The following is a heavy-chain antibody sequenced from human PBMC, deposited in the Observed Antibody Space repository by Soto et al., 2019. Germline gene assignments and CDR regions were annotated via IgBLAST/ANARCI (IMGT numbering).Heavy chain of an antibody. J-gene: IGHJ4*02. CDR3: VKDANDAYNFAY. Sequence: PGGSLRLSCAASGFTFRTYAMHWVRQAPGKGLEYVSAVSNNGGSTYYADSVKGRFTVSRDNSKSTVFLQMSSLRAEDTAVYYCVKDANDAYNFAYWGQGTLVTVSS. CDR2: VSNNGGST. CDR1: GFTFRTYA. V-gene: IGHV3-64D*06. D-gene: IGHD1-1*01.